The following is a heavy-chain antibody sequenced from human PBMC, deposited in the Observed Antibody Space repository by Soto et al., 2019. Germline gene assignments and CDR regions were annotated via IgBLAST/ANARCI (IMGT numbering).Heavy chain of an antibody. V-gene: IGHV3-48*03. J-gene: IGHJ6*02. CDR1: GFTFSSYE. CDR2: ISSSGSTI. Sequence: GGFLRLSCAASGFTFSSYEMNWVRQAPGKWLEWVSYISSSGSTIYYADSVKCRFTISRDNAKNSLYLQMNSLRAEDTAVYYCAREREDSSGYWRVSYYYYGMDVWGQGTTVTVSS. CDR3: AREREDSSGYWRVSYYYYGMDV. D-gene: IGHD3-22*01.